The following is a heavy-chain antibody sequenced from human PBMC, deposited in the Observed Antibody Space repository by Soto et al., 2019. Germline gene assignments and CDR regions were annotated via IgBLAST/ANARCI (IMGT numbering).Heavy chain of an antibody. Sequence: QVQLQESGPGLVKPSQTLSLTCTVSGGSISSGGYYWSWIRQHPGTGLEWIGYIYYSGSTYYNPSLTSRVTLSVDTSKNPFSLKLSSVTAAATAVYYCARVSGSTYYDFWSGHGGFGAFDIWGQGTMVTVSS. CDR3: ARVSGSTYYDFWSGHGGFGAFDI. D-gene: IGHD3-3*01. V-gene: IGHV4-31*03. CDR2: IYYSGST. J-gene: IGHJ3*02. CDR1: GGSISSGGYY.